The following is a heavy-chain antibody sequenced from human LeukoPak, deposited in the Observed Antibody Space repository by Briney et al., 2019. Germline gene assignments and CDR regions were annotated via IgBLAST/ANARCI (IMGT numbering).Heavy chain of an antibody. Sequence: ASVKVSCKASGGTFSSYAISWVRQAPGQGLEWMGIINPSGGSTSYAQKFQGRVTMTRDTSTSTVYMELSSLRSEDTAVYYCAREPYSSSWYSLSNHYYGMDVWGQGTTVTVSS. D-gene: IGHD6-13*01. V-gene: IGHV1-46*01. CDR1: GGTFSSYA. CDR2: INPSGGST. J-gene: IGHJ6*02. CDR3: AREPYSSSWYSLSNHYYGMDV.